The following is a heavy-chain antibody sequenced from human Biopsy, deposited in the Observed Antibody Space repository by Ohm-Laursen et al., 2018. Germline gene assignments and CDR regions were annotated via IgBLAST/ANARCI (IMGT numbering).Heavy chain of an antibody. CDR1: GYTFTSYD. CDR3: GRAVRNQLLTDP. V-gene: IGHV1-8*01. CDR2: LNPVSGNS. D-gene: IGHD1-7*01. J-gene: IGHJ5*02. Sequence: ASVKVSCKASGYTFTSYDITWVRQASGQGPEWIGWLNPVSGNSNFGQKFRGRVTVTSDTSISTAYMELSGLTSDDTAIYYCGRAVRNQLLTDPWGQGTLATVTS.